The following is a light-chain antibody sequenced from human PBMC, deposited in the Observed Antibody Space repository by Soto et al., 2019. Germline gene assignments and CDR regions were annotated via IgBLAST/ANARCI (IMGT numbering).Light chain of an antibody. CDR1: QSVNSNY. CDR3: QQYDTSPRT. V-gene: IGKV3-20*01. Sequence: EIVLTQSPDTLSLSPGERAILSCRGSQSVNSNYLAWYQQKPGQGPRPLIYGASSRATGIPDRFSGSGSGTDFTLTISRLEPEDFAVYYCQQYDTSPRTFGQGTKVEIK. CDR2: GAS. J-gene: IGKJ1*01.